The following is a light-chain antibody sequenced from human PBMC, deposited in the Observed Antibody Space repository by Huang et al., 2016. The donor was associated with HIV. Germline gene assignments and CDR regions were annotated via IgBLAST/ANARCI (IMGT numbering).Light chain of an antibody. J-gene: IGKJ2*01. CDR3: QQRNNWPYT. CDR2: DAS. Sequence: ETVLTQSPATLSLSPGERATLSCRASQSANSYLAWYQPKPDQAPRLLIYDASNRATGFPARFSGNGSGTDFTLTISSLEPEDSAVYYCQQRNNWPYTFGQGTKVEIK. V-gene: IGKV3-11*01. CDR1: QSANSY.